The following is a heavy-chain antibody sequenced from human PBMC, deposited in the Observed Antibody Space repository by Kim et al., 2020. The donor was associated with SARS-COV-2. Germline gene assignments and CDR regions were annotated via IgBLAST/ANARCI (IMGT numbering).Heavy chain of an antibody. CDR2: IKEDGSET. D-gene: IGHD3-22*01. CDR3: AGDDSCGYQSFDD. Sequence: GGSLRLSCAASGFSFSNFWMSWVRQAPGKGLEWVANIKEDGSETYYVDSVKGRFTLSRDNAKNSLYLQMNSLRADDTAMYYCAGDDSCGYQSFDDWG. J-gene: IGHJ2*01. V-gene: IGHV3-7*01. CDR1: GFSFSNFW.